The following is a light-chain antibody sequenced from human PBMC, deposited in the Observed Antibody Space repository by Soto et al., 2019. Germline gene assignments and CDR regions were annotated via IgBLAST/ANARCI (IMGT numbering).Light chain of an antibody. V-gene: IGKV3-15*01. CDR1: QSVSSN. Sequence: SPATLSVSPGERATLSCRASQSVSSNLAWYQQKPGQAPRLLIYGASSRATGIPVRFSGSGSGTEFTLTISSLQSEDFAVYYCQQYNNLPLTFGQGTRPEIK. J-gene: IGKJ5*01. CDR3: QQYNNLPLT. CDR2: GAS.